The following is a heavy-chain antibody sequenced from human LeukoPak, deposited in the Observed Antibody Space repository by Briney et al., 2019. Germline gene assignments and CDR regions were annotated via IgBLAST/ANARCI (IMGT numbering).Heavy chain of an antibody. CDR2: ISGDSGSI. J-gene: IGHJ4*02. CDR3: ARGADGSYPLFDY. Sequence: GGSLRLSCAASGFILSSYSMTWVRQAPGKGLEWISYISGDSGSIYYGDSVKGRFTISRDNAKNSLYLQMNSLRAEDTAVYYCARGADGSYPLFDYWGQGTLVTVSS. V-gene: IGHV3-48*01. D-gene: IGHD1-26*01. CDR1: GFILSSYS.